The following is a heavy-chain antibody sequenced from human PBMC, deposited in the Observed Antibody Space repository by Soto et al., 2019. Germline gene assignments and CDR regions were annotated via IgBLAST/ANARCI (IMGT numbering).Heavy chain of an antibody. V-gene: IGHV4-30-4*01. CDR3: ARDRSNSPDFFDF. J-gene: IGHJ4*02. CDR1: GGSISSDAHY. Sequence: PSETLSLTCTVSGGSISSDAHYWTWIRQPPGKGLEWIGYVYYTGSTNYNPSLKSRVTISVDTSKNQFSLKVNSVTAADTAVYYCARDRSNSPDFFDFWGQGTRVTVAS. CDR2: VYYTGST. D-gene: IGHD6-6*01.